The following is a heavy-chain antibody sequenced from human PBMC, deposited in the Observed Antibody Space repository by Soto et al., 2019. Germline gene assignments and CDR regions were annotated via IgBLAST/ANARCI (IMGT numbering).Heavy chain of an antibody. CDR3: AKKSLGSITLPALYYFDY. CDR2: ISGGGDAT. J-gene: IGHJ4*02. D-gene: IGHD7-27*01. CDR1: GSTFGTYA. V-gene: IGHV3-23*01. Sequence: EVQLLESGGGLVQPGGSLKPSFAALGSTFGTYAFSGAAKPPGRGLEWVSVISGGGDATYYPDSVKGRFTTSRDNSKNTVYLQMNSLRAEDTAVYYCAKKSLGSITLPALYYFDYWGQGTLVTVSS.